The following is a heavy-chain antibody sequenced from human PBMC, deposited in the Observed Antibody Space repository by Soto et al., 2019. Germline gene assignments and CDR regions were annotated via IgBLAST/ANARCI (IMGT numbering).Heavy chain of an antibody. CDR1: GGTFSSYA. V-gene: IGHV1-18*01. J-gene: IGHJ4*02. Sequence: ASVNVSCKASGGTFSSYAISWVRQAPGQGLEWMGWISTNNGNTNYAQKLQGRVTMTTDTSTSTAYMELRSLRSDDTAVYYCARVIGGSSIPHHFDYWGQGALVTVSS. CDR2: ISTNNGNT. CDR3: ARVIGGSSIPHHFDY. D-gene: IGHD6-13*01.